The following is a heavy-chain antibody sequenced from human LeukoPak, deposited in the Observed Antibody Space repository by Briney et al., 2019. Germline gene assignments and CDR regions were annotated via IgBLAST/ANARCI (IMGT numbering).Heavy chain of an antibody. V-gene: IGHV3-23*01. CDR3: AKDRCLTTTCYVDY. Sequence: GGSLRLSCAASGFNFSPHAMTWVRQAPGKGLEWVSAISGSGGSTYYADSVRGRFTISRDNSKNTVYLQMSSLRADDTAVYYCAKDRCLTTTCYVDYWGQGTLVTVSS. CDR2: ISGSGGST. D-gene: IGHD2-2*01. J-gene: IGHJ4*02. CDR1: GFNFSPHA.